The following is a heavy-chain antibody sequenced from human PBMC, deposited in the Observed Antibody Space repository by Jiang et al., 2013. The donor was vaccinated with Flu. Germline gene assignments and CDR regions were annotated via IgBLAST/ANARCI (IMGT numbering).Heavy chain of an antibody. CDR1: GGTFSSYA. CDR2: IIPILGIA. V-gene: IGHV1-69*04. Sequence: GAEVKKPGSSVKVSCKASGGTFSSYAISWVRQAPGQGLEWMGGIIPILGIANYAQKFQGRVTITADKSTSTAYMELSSLRSEDTAVYYCARAYYGSGSSRNYYYYYGMDVWGQGTTVTVSS. J-gene: IGHJ6*02. CDR3: ARAYYGSGSSRNYYYYYGMDV. D-gene: IGHD3-10*01.